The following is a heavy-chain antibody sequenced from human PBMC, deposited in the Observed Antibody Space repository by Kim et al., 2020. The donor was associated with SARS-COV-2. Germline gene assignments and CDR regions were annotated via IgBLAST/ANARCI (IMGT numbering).Heavy chain of an antibody. D-gene: IGHD3-10*01. V-gene: IGHV3-13*01. J-gene: IGHJ6*02. Sequence: GSVKGPFTISRENAKNSLYLQMSSLRAGDTAVYYCTRAAYGSGSHYGMDVWGQGTTVTVSS. CDR3: TRAAYGSGSHYGMDV.